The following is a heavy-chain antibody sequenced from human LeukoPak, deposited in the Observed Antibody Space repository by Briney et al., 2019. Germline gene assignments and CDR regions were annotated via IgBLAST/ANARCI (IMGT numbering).Heavy chain of an antibody. CDR2: INPNSGGT. J-gene: IGHJ4*02. V-gene: IGHV1-2*02. CDR1: GFTFTDYY. Sequence: ASVKVSCKASGFTFTDYYIYWVRQAPGQGLEWMGWINPNSGGTNSAPKFQARVTMTRDTSISTAYMDLTGLTPDDTAVYYCAKFTAYYFDYWGQGTLVTVSS. CDR3: AKFTAYYFDY.